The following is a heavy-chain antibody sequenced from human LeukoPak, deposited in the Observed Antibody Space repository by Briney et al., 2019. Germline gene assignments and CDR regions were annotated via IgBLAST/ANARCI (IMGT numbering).Heavy chain of an antibody. CDR1: GYTFTTHW. CDR3: ARYCSSASCYALYGMDV. Sequence: GESLKISCKGSGYTFTTHWIGWVRQMPGKGLEWMGIIYPGDSDARYRPSFQGQVTISADKSISTAYLQWSSLKASDTAMYYCARYCSSASCYALYGMDVWGQGTTVTVSS. V-gene: IGHV5-51*01. CDR2: IYPGDSDA. J-gene: IGHJ6*02. D-gene: IGHD2-2*01.